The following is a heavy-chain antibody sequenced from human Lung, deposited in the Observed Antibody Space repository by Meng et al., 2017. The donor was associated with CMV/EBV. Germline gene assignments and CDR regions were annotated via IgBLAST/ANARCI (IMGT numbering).Heavy chain of an antibody. CDR1: GFNFKSYG. CDR2: IRYDGSNK. V-gene: IGHV3-30*02. CDR3: AKSSNSVPRWFDS. J-gene: IGHJ5*01. Sequence: SXXASGFNFKSYGMHWVRQAPGKGLEWVAFIRYDGSNKNYEESVKGRFTISRDNSKNTLYLQMNSLTVEDTALYYCAKSSNSVPRWFDSWGQGALVXVSS. D-gene: IGHD2-15*01.